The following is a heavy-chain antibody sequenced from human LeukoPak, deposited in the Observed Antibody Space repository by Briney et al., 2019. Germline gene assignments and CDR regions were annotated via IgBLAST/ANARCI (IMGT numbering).Heavy chain of an antibody. CDR1: GGSISSDY. CDR2: IYTSGST. V-gene: IGHV4-4*07. CDR3: ARDFLGYSYGWDYYYMDV. D-gene: IGHD5-18*01. Sequence: PSETLSLTCTVSGGSISSDYWSWIRQPAGKGLEWIGRIYTSGSTNYNPSLKSRVTMSVDTSKNQFSLKLSSVTAADTAVYYCARDFLGYSYGWDYYYMDVWGKGTTVTVSS. J-gene: IGHJ6*03.